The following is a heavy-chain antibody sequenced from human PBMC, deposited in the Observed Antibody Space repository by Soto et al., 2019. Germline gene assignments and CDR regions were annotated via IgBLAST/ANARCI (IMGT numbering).Heavy chain of an antibody. J-gene: IGHJ6*02. Sequence: SMRLSCASCGLSFSIYGMHVVRQAPGKGLEWVAVISYDGSNKYYADSVKGRFTISRDNSKNTLYLQMNSLRAEDTAVYCCAKDLRVHYGMDVWAQGTTVTVSS. CDR2: ISYDGSNK. CDR1: GLSFSIYG. V-gene: IGHV3-30*18. CDR3: AKDLRVHYGMDV.